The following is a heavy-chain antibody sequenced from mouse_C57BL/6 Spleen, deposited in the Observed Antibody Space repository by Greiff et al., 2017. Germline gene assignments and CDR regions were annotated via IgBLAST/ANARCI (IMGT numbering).Heavy chain of an antibody. CDR2: ISDGGSYT. V-gene: IGHV5-4*01. Sequence: EVKLMESGGGLVKPGGSLKLSCAASGFTFSSYAMSWVRQTPEKRLAWVATISDGGSYTYYPANVKGRFTISRDNAKNKLYLQMSHLKSEDTAMYYCARDSGSSSFDDGGQGTTLTVSS. CDR1: GFTFSSYA. CDR3: ARDSGSSSFDD. J-gene: IGHJ2*01. D-gene: IGHD1-1*01.